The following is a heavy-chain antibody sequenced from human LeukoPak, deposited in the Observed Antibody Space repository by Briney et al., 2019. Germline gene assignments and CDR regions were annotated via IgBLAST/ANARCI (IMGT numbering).Heavy chain of an antibody. CDR3: VRSGGY. D-gene: IGHD1-26*01. J-gene: IGHJ4*02. CDR1: GFTFSSYW. V-gene: IGHV3-7*05. CDR2: IKEDGSEK. Sequence: GGSLRLSCAASGFTFSSYWMNWVRQAPGKGLEWVANIKEDGSEKYYVDSVKGRFTISRDNAKKSLCLQMNSLRAEDTAIYYCVRSGGYWGQGTLVTVSS.